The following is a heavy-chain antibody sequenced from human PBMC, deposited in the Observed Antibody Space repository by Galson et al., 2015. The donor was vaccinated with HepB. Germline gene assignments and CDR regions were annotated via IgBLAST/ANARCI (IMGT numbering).Heavy chain of an antibody. V-gene: IGHV3-53*01. Sequence: SLRLSCAASGFTVSNDHMSWVRQAPGKGLEWVSVIYTGDTTYYADSVKGRFTISRDNSKNTLFLQMNSLRAEDTAVYYCARDLGGSSQLLTYGMDVWGQGTTVTVS. CDR3: ARDLGGSSQLLTYGMDV. J-gene: IGHJ6*02. D-gene: IGHD2-2*01. CDR1: GFTVSNDH. CDR2: IYTGDTT.